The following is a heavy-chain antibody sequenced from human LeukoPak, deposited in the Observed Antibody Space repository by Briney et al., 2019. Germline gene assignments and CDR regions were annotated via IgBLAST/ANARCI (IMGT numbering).Heavy chain of an antibody. J-gene: IGHJ2*01. Sequence: SETLSLTCTVSGASTSSSFWSWIRQSPGKGLEWIGYINYRGETSQNPSLESRVSMSVDTSKNQFSLKLSSVTAADTAVYYCARESRGYKRPWYFDLWGRGTLVTVSS. V-gene: IGHV4-59*01. CDR1: GASTSSSF. D-gene: IGHD3-22*01. CDR2: INYRGET. CDR3: ARESRGYKRPWYFDL.